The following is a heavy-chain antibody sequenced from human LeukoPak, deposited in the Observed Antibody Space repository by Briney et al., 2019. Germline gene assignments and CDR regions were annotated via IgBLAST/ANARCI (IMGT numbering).Heavy chain of an antibody. D-gene: IGHD1-26*01. Sequence: GASVKVSCKASGYTFTGYYMHWVRQAPGQGLEWMGWINPNSGDTNYAQMFHGRVTMTRDTSINTAYMEMSRLKSDDTAVYYCARVAGRSDDFDIWGQGTMVTVSS. V-gene: IGHV1-2*02. CDR3: ARVAGRSDDFDI. CDR2: INPNSGDT. J-gene: IGHJ3*02. CDR1: GYTFTGYY.